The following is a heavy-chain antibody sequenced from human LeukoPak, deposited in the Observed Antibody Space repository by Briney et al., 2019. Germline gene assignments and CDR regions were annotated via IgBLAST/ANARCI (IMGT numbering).Heavy chain of an antibody. CDR2: ISAYNGNT. CDR1: GYTFTSYG. J-gene: IGHJ4*02. D-gene: IGHD3-22*01. V-gene: IGHV1-18*01. CDR3: ARDYDSSGYYYGGDY. Sequence: ASVKVSCKASGYTFTSYGISWVRQAPGQGLEWMGWISAYNGNTNYAQKLQGRVTMTTDTSTSTAYMEPRSLRSDDTAVYYCARDYDSSGYYYGGDYWGQGTLVTVSS.